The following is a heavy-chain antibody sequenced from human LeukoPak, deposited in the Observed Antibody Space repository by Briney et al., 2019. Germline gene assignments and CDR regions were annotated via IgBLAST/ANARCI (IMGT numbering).Heavy chain of an antibody. D-gene: IGHD3-22*01. V-gene: IGHV4-4*07. J-gene: IGHJ4*02. CDR3: ARGGITYYDSSGLDY. Sequence: SETLSLTCTVSGGSISSYYWSWIRQPAGKGLEWIGRIYTSGSANYNPSLKSRVTMSVDTSKNQFSLKLSSVTAEDTAVYYCARGGITYYDSSGLDYWGQGNLVTVSS. CDR2: IYTSGSA. CDR1: GGSISSYY.